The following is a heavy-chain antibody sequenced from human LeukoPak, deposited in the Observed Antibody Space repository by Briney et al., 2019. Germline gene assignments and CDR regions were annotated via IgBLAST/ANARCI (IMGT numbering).Heavy chain of an antibody. J-gene: IGHJ4*02. CDR3: ARGSLRSSPLDY. CDR1: GGSISSGGYY. CDR2: IYYSGST. Sequence: SQTLSLTCTVSGGSISSGGYYWSWIRPHPGKGLEWIGYIYYSGSTYYNPSLKSRVTISVDTSKNQFSLKLSSVTAADTAVYYCARGSLRSSPLDYWGQGTLVTVSS. V-gene: IGHV4-31*03. D-gene: IGHD3-10*01.